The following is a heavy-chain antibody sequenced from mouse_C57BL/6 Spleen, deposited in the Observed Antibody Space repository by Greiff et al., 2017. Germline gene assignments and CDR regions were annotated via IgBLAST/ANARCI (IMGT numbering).Heavy chain of an antibody. CDR1: GYTFTSYW. J-gene: IGHJ3*01. CDR3: ARSWASWFAY. CDR2: INPSNGGT. V-gene: IGHV1-53*01. Sequence: QVQLQQPGTELVKPGASVKLSCKASGYTFTSYWMQWVKQRPGQGLEWIGNINPSNGGTNYNEKLQSKATLTVDTSSSTAYMQLSSLTSEDSSVYYCARSWASWFAYWGQGTLVTVSA.